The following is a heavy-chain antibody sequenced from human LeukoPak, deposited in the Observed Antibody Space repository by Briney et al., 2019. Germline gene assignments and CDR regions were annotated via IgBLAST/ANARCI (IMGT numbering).Heavy chain of an antibody. V-gene: IGHV4-59*01. D-gene: IGHD3-10*01. CDR3: ARDKALLWFGDFYMDV. CDR2: IYYSGST. Sequence: SETLSLTCTVSGGSISSYYWSWIRQPPGKGLEWIGYIYYSGSTNYNPSLKSRVTISVDTSKNQFSLKLSSVTAADTAVYYCARDKALLWFGDFYMDVWGKGTTATVSS. CDR1: GGSISSYY. J-gene: IGHJ6*03.